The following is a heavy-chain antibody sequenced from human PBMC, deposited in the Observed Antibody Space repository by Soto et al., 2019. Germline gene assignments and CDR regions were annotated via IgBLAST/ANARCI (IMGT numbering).Heavy chain of an antibody. Sequence: QVQLQESSPGLVKPSETLSLTCTVSGGSISSYYWSWIRQPPGKGLEWIGYIYYSGSTNYNPSLKSRVTISVDTSKNQFSLKLSSVTAADTAVYYCARDRGGATTIDYWGQGTLVTVSS. V-gene: IGHV4-59*01. CDR3: ARDRGGATTIDY. J-gene: IGHJ4*02. CDR1: GGSISSYY. D-gene: IGHD1-26*01. CDR2: IYYSGST.